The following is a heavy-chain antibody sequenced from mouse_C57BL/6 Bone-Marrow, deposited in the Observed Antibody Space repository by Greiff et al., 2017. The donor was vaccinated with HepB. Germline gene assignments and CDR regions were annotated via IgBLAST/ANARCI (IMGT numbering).Heavy chain of an antibody. J-gene: IGHJ4*01. CDR3: ARHEEGYYYGSSYRYYAMDY. CDR2: FYPGSGSI. D-gene: IGHD1-1*01. V-gene: IGHV1-62-2*01. Sequence: QVQLQQSGAELVKPGASVKLSCKASGYTFTEYTIHWVKQRSGQGLEWIGWFYPGSGSIKYNEKFKDKATLTADKSSSTVYMELSRLTSEDSAVYFCARHEEGYYYGSSYRYYAMDYWGQEPQSPSPQ. CDR1: GYTFTEYT.